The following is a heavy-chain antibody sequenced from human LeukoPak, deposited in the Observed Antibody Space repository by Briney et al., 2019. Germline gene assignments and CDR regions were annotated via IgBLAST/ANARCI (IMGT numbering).Heavy chain of an antibody. Sequence: PSETLSLTCTVSGGSISSSSYYWSWTRHPAGKGLEWIGRIYTSGSTNYNPSLKSRVTMSVDTSKNQFSLKLSSVTAADTAVYYCARDRYYYDSSGYGWAFDIWGQGTMVTVSS. J-gene: IGHJ3*02. V-gene: IGHV4-61*02. CDR2: IYTSGST. CDR1: GGSISSSSYY. D-gene: IGHD3-22*01. CDR3: ARDRYYYDSSGYGWAFDI.